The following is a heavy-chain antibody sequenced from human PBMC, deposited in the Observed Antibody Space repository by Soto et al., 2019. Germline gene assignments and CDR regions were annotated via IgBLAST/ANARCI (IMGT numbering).Heavy chain of an antibody. J-gene: IGHJ6*03. CDR2: INHSGST. V-gene: IGHV4-34*01. CDR1: GGSFSGYY. D-gene: IGHD2-15*01. Sequence: SETLSLTCAVYGGSFSGYYWSWIRQPPGKGLEWIGEINHSGSTNYNPSLKSRVTISVDTSKNQFSLKLSSVTAADTAVYYCARLTRPKQGDPQRYCSGGSCRGRAHNYYYYYMDVWGKGTTVTVSS. CDR3: ARLTRPKQGDPQRYCSGGSCRGRAHNYYYYYMDV.